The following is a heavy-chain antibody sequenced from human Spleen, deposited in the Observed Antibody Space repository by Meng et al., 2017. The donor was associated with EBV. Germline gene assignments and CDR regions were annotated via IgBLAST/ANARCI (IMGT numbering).Heavy chain of an antibody. CDR2: IIPMFGTP. Sequence: QVYWVQSGVEQNNPGSPVTAPCKAVGGTLPNFAISGVPTDLGQGLECMGGIIPMFGTPNYAKKFQGRVTITTDESTSTIYLELSSLTSDDTAVYYCAPLGYCSGGSCHTWFDPWGQGTLVTVSS. V-gene: IGHV1-69*01. CDR3: APLGYCSGGSCHTWFDP. J-gene: IGHJ5*02. CDR1: GGTLPNFA. D-gene: IGHD2-15*01.